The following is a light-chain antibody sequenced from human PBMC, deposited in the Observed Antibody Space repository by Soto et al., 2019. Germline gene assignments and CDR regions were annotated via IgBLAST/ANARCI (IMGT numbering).Light chain of an antibody. CDR2: GAS. J-gene: IGKJ2*01. CDR1: HSISNN. Sequence: EIVMTHSQAPLSLSPGERATLSCRASHSISNNLAWYQQKPGQAPILLIYGASTRATAIPARFSGSGSGTEFTLTISSLQSEDFAVYFCQQYDNCPYTFGQGTRLEIK. V-gene: IGKV3-15*01. CDR3: QQYDNCPYT.